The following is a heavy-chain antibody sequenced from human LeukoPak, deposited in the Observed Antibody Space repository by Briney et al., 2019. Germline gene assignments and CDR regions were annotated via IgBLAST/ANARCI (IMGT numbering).Heavy chain of an antibody. CDR3: ARAPVTSCRGAFCYPFDC. V-gene: IGHV3-11*01. CDR2: TSSSDPGT. D-gene: IGHD4-17*01. J-gene: IGHJ4*02. CDR1: GFTFSDYY. Sequence: PGGSLRLSCAASGFTFSDYYMSWIRQAPGKGLEWVSATSSSDPGTYYAPSVRGRFTIYRDNSKNTVYLQMNSLRVEDAAIYYCARAPVTSCRGAFCYPFDCWGQGARLTVSS.